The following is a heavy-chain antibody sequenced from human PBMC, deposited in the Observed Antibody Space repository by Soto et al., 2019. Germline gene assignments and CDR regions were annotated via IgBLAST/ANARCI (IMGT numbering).Heavy chain of an antibody. Sequence: QVQLVQSGAEVRKPGSSVNVSCKASGTTFSTHGIHWVRQAPGQGLEWMGGFVPMFSSSNYAQKFQGRLTIVAEESTNSVYMELNSLRVDDSAIYYCARTGGTYYFDHWGQGTLVTVSS. CDR3: ARTGGTYYFDH. CDR2: FVPMFSSS. J-gene: IGHJ4*02. D-gene: IGHD1-26*01. CDR1: GTTFSTHG. V-gene: IGHV1-69*01.